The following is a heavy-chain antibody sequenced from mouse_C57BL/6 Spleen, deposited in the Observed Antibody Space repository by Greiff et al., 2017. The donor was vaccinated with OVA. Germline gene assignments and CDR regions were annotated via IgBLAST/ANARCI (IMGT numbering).Heavy chain of an antibody. CDR2: IDPSDSYT. J-gene: IGHJ2*01. V-gene: IGHV1-69*01. CDR3: ARLGDEDY. CDR1: GYTFTSYW. Sequence: QVQLQQPGAELVMPGASVKLSCKASGYTFTSYWMHWVKQRPGQGLAWIGEIDPSDSYTNYNQKFKGKSTLTVDKSSSTAYMKLSSLTSEDSAVYYCARLGDEDYWGQGTTLTVSS.